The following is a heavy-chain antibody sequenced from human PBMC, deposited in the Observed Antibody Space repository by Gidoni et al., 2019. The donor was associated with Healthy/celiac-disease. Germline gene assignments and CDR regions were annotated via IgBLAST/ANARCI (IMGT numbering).Heavy chain of an antibody. V-gene: IGHV3-30*18. CDR3: AKGDTILVMYAMDAFDF. J-gene: IGHJ3*01. CDR1: GFTFSSSG. CDR2: LSYDGSNK. D-gene: IGHD2-8*02. Sequence: QVQLVESGGGVVQPGRSLRLSCAASGFTFSSSGMHWVRQAPGKGLEWVAVLSYDGSNKYYADSVKGRFTISRDNSKNTLYLQMNRLRAEDTAMYYCAKGDTILVMYAMDAFDFWGQGTMVTVSS.